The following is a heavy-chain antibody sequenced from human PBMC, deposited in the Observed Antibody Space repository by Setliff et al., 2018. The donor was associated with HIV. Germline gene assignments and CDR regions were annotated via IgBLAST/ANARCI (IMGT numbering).Heavy chain of an antibody. Sequence: ASVKVSCKASGYSFTTSGVSWVRLAPGHGPEWLGRINPNNGGTDYAQKFQGRVTMSLDTSTNTIYLELKGLTSDDTAAYYCAKPRIFDSFDVWGPGTVVTVSS. J-gene: IGHJ3*01. CDR2: INPNNGGT. V-gene: IGHV1-2*06. CDR1: GYSFTTSG. CDR3: AKPRIFDSFDV. D-gene: IGHD2-15*01.